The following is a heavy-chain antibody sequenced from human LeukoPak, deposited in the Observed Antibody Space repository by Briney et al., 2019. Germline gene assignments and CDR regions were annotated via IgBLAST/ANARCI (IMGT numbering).Heavy chain of an antibody. Sequence: GGSLRLSCAASGFTFSSYAMSWVRQAPGKGLEWVLAISGSGGSTYYADSVKGRFTISRDNSKNTLYLQMNSLRAEDTAVYYCAKDPTVTTDFDYWGQGTLVTVSS. D-gene: IGHD4-17*01. CDR2: ISGSGGST. J-gene: IGHJ4*02. CDR3: AKDPTVTTDFDY. CDR1: GFTFSSYA. V-gene: IGHV3-23*01.